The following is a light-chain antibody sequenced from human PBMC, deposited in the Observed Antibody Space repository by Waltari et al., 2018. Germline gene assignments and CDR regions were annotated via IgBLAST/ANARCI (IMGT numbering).Light chain of an antibody. CDR3: STWDDSTAV. V-gene: IGLV1-44*01. CDR2: TKN. CDR1: ISIVGTNN. J-gene: IGLJ2*01. Sequence: QSVLTQPPSASGPPGQRATISCSGRISIVGTNNVNWYHQLPGTAPKLLIFTKNQRPSGVPDRFSGSKSGTSASLAISGLQSEDEADYYCSTWDDSTAVFGGGTKLTVL.